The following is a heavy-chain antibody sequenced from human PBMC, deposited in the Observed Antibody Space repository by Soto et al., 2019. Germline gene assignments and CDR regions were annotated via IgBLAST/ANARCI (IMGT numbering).Heavy chain of an antibody. V-gene: IGHV3-23*01. CDR3: AKADGEQWLVPHLDN. J-gene: IGHJ4*02. CDR2: ISCCGGST. D-gene: IGHD6-19*01. Sequence: EVQLLESGGGVVQPGGSLRLSCVASGFNFKKFAMAWVRQAPGEGLEWVSGISCCGGSTSYAYSVKCRFSIARDDSKNTLSLQINSLRVEDTAQYYCAKADGEQWLVPHLDNWGQGTLVTVS. CDR1: GFNFKKFA.